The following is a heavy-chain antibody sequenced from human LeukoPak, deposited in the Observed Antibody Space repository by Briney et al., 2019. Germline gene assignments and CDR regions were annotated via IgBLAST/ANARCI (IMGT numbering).Heavy chain of an antibody. D-gene: IGHD3-10*01. J-gene: IGHJ6*03. CDR3: ARVGGITLALAPSPFPDYNYYYMDV. V-gene: IGHV3-23*01. Sequence: GGSLRLSCAASGFTFSSYTMSWVRQAPGKGLEWVSAISGSGGSTYYADSVKGRFTISRDNSKNTLYLQMNSLRAEDTAVYYCARVGGITLALAPSPFPDYNYYYMDVWGKGTTVTVSS. CDR1: GFTFSSYT. CDR2: ISGSGGST.